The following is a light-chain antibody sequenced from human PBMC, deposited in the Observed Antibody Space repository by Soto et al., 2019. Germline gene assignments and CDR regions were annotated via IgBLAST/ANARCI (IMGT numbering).Light chain of an antibody. Sequence: EIVMTQSPATLSVSPGERATLSCRASQSVSSNLAWYQQKPGQAPRLLIYGASTRATGIPARFTGSGSGTDFTLTISSLQSEDLAVYYCQQYNNGPPYTFGQGTKLEIK. CDR2: GAS. CDR3: QQYNNGPPYT. J-gene: IGKJ2*01. V-gene: IGKV3-15*01. CDR1: QSVSSN.